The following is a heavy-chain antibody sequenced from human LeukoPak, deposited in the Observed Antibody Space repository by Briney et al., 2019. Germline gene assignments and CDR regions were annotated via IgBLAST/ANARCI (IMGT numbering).Heavy chain of an antibody. CDR2: ISSSSSYI. CDR1: GFTFSSYS. J-gene: IGHJ4*02. CDR3: ARDRVPGRGYCSSTSCYPDY. D-gene: IGHD2-2*01. V-gene: IGHV3-21*01. Sequence: GSLRLSCAASGFTFSSYSMNWVRQAPGKGLEWVSSISSSSSYIYYADSVKGRFTISRDNAKNSLYLQMNSLRAEDTAVYYCARDRVPGRGYCSSTSCYPDYWGQGTLVTVSS.